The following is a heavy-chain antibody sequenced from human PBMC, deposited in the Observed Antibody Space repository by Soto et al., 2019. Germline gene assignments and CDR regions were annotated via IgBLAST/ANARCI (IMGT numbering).Heavy chain of an antibody. Sequence: SETLSLTCTVSGGSISSYYWSWIRQPPGKGLEWIGYIYYSGSTNYNPSLKSRVTISVDTSKNQFSLKLSSVTAADTAVYYCARVLSSSSIVSYYYYGMDVWGQGTTVTVSS. J-gene: IGHJ6*02. V-gene: IGHV4-59*01. D-gene: IGHD6-6*01. CDR2: IYYSGST. CDR1: GGSISSYY. CDR3: ARVLSSSSIVSYYYYGMDV.